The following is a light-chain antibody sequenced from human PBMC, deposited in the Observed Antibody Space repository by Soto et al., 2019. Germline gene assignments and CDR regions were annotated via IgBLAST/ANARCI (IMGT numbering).Light chain of an antibody. CDR2: DVS. CDR1: QTINSW. J-gene: IGKJ1*01. V-gene: IGKV1-5*01. CDR3: QQYNTFWT. Sequence: DIQMTQSPSTLSASVGDRVSITCRASQTINSWLAWYQQKPGKAPKLLIYDVSSLETGVPSRFSGSGSGTESTLTISSLQPDDFATYYCQQYNTFWTFGQGTKVDIK.